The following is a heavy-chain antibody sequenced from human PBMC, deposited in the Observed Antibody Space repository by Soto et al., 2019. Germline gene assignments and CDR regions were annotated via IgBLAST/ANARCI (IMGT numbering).Heavy chain of an antibody. J-gene: IGHJ6*02. Sequence: PSETLSLTCTVSGVSISSGDYYWSWIRQPPGKGLEWIGEVNHGGTSNYNPSLKSRASISVDTSKNQFSLKLTPVPPGDTAFFFCASSSFLRSGDLFQGLDVWGQGTRVPVSS. D-gene: IGHD3-10*01. CDR1: GVSISSGDYY. V-gene: IGHV4-39*07. CDR2: VNHGGTS. CDR3: ASSSFLRSGDLFQGLDV.